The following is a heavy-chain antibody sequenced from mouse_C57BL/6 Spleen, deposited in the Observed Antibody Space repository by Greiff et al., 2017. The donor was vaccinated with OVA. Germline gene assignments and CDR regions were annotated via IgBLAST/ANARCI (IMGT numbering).Heavy chain of an antibody. CDR2: IDPENGDT. CDR3: TTSNWDEDY. J-gene: IGHJ2*01. V-gene: IGHV14-4*01. D-gene: IGHD4-1*01. CDR1: GFNIKDDY. Sequence: VQLKQSGAELVRPGASVKLSCTASGFNIKDDYMHWVKQRPEQGLEWIGWIDPENGDTEYASKFQGKATITADTSSNTAYLQLSSLTSEDTAVYYCTTSNWDEDYWGQGTTLTVSS.